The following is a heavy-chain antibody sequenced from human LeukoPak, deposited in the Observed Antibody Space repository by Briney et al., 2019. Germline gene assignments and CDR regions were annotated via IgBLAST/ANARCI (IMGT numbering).Heavy chain of an antibody. J-gene: IGHJ3*02. V-gene: IGHV1-18*01. CDR1: GYTFSSYG. Sequence: ASVKVSCKAFGYTFSSYGISWVRQAPRQGLEWMGWISAYNGNTNYAQKFQGRVTLTTDTSTSTGYMELRGLRSDDTAVHFCAREGFGSGWYNIWGQGTMVTVSS. CDR2: ISAYNGNT. D-gene: IGHD6-19*01. CDR3: AREGFGSGWYNI.